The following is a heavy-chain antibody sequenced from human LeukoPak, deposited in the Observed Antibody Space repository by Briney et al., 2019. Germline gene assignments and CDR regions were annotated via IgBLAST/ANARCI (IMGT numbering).Heavy chain of an antibody. CDR3: ARSTTIQVWPHMDV. Sequence: GGSLRLSCAASGFTFSSYEMNWVRQAPGGGLEWVSYISRSGSTIYYADSVKGRFTISRDNAKNSLYLQINSLRTEDTAVYYCARSTTIQVWPHMDVWGKGTTVTVSS. J-gene: IGHJ6*03. V-gene: IGHV3-48*03. CDR1: GFTFSSYE. D-gene: IGHD5-18*01. CDR2: ISRSGSTI.